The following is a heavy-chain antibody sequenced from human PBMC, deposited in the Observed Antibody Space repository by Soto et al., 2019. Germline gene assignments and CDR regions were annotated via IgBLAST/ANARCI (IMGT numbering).Heavy chain of an antibody. CDR3: ATRRYYDILIGYSQRDY. Sequence: SETLSLTCAVYGGSFSGYYWSWIRQPPGKGLEWIGEINHSGSTNYNPSLKSRVTISVDTSKNQFSLKLSSVTAADTAVYYCATRRYYDILIGYSQRDYWGQGTLVPVSS. CDR1: GGSFSGYY. CDR2: INHSGST. D-gene: IGHD3-9*01. V-gene: IGHV4-34*01. J-gene: IGHJ4*02.